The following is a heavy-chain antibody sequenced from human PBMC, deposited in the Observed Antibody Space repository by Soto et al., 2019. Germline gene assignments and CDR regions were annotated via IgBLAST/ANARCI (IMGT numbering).Heavy chain of an antibody. CDR2: ISGYNGNT. D-gene: IGHD3-9*01. CDR1: GYTLTSNA. V-gene: IGHV1-18*01. Sequence: QVPLVQSGAEVKKPGAAVKVSCKASGYTLTSNAISWVRQAPGQGLEWMGWISGYNGNTNYAQKLQGRVTMTTDTSTSTAYMELRSLRFDDTAVYYCASGRRYFDWLYWGQGTLVTVSS. J-gene: IGHJ4*02. CDR3: ASGRRYFDWLY.